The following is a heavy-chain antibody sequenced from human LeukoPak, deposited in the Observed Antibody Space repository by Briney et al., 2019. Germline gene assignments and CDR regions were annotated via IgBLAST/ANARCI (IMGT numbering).Heavy chain of an antibody. Sequence: GASVKVSCKASGYTFTDYYMHWVRQAPGQGLEWMGWINPNSGGTNYAQKFQGRVTMTRDTSISTAYMELSRLRSDDTAVYYCVRASYYYDSSGYPGYYFDYWGQGTLVTVSS. CDR3: VRASYYYDSSGYPGYYFDY. CDR2: INPNSGGT. J-gene: IGHJ4*02. CDR1: GYTFTDYY. V-gene: IGHV1-2*02. D-gene: IGHD3-22*01.